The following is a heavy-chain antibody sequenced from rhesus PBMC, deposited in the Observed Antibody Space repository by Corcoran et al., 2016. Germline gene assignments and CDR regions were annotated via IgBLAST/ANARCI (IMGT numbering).Heavy chain of an antibody. CDR1: GGSISSGNW. J-gene: IGHJ4*01. CDR2: IYGSGGST. V-gene: IGHV4-93*01. CDR3: SRDPIAAGRQSDY. Sequence: HVQLHESRPEVVKPSATLSLSCAVPGGSISSGNWWSWILQSPGQGLEWVGGIYGSGGSTEYNPSLKSRVTISTVTAKNQFSPKLSSVTAPDTAVYYGSRDPIAAGRQSDYWGQGVLVTVAS. D-gene: IGHD6-13*01.